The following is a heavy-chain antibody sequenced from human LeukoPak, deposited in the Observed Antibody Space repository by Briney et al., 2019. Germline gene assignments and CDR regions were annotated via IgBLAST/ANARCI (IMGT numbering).Heavy chain of an antibody. CDR2: IYTSGST. V-gene: IGHV4-4*07. J-gene: IGHJ5*02. Sequence: SETLSLTCTVSGGSISSYYWSWIRQPAGKGLEWIGRIYTSGSTNYNPCLKSRVTMSVDTSKNQFSLKLTSVTAADTAVYYCARSYCSGGSCLNWFDPWGLGTLVTVSS. D-gene: IGHD2-15*01. CDR3: ARSYCSGGSCLNWFDP. CDR1: GGSISSYY.